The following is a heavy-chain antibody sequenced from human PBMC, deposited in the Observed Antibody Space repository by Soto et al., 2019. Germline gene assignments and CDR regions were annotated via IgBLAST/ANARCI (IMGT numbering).Heavy chain of an antibody. Sequence: GGSLRLSCAASGFTVSSNYMSWVRQAPGKGLEWVSVIYSGGSTYYADSVKGRFTISRDNSKNTLYLQMNSLRAEDTAVYYCTRDASRDSSARGWFDPWGPGTLVTVSS. V-gene: IGHV3-53*01. CDR3: TRDASRDSSARGWFDP. CDR1: GFTVSSNY. J-gene: IGHJ5*02. CDR2: IYSGGST. D-gene: IGHD6-13*01.